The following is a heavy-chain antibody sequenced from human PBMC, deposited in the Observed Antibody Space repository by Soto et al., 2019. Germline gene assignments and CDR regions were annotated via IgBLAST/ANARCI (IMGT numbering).Heavy chain of an antibody. J-gene: IGHJ4*02. V-gene: IGHV5-51*01. CDR1: GYSFTSYW. CDR3: ARQVRPIAARPYYFDY. CDR2: IYPGDSDT. Sequence: GESLKISCKGSGYSFTSYWIGWVRQMPGKGLEWMGIIYPGDSDTRYSPSLQGQVTISADKSISTAYLQWSSLKASDTAMYYCARQVRPIAARPYYFDYWGQGTLVTVSS. D-gene: IGHD6-6*01.